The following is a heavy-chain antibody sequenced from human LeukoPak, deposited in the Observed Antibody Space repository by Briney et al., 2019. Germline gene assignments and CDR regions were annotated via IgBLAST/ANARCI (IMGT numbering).Heavy chain of an antibody. J-gene: IGHJ3*01. CDR3: ARAPMAITTSAFPDAFDF. Sequence: PSETLSLTCTVSGDSVSGHYWSWIRQTPGKGLEWIGYVSYSGGTNYNPSLKRRVYISLDTSKNQFSLKLSSPAAADPAVYYCARAPMAITTSAFPDAFDFWGQGTMVTVSS. CDR1: GDSVSGHY. D-gene: IGHD5-12*01. CDR2: VSYSGGT. V-gene: IGHV4-59*02.